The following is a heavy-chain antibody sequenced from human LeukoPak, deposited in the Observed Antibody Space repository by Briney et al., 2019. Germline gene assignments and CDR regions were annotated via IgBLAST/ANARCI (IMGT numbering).Heavy chain of an antibody. J-gene: IGHJ3*02. Sequence: SVKVSCKASGYTFTSYGISWVRQAPGQGLEWMGGIIPIFGTANYAQKFQGRVTITADESTSTAYMELSSLRSEDTAVYYCARDRVAVAGILAHDAFDIWGQGTMVTVSS. D-gene: IGHD6-19*01. CDR1: GYTFTSYG. CDR3: ARDRVAVAGILAHDAFDI. CDR2: IIPIFGTA. V-gene: IGHV1-69*13.